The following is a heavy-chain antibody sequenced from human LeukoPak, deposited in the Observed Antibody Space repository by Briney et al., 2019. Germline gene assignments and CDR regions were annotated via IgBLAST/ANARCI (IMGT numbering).Heavy chain of an antibody. CDR1: GGSISSYY. J-gene: IGHJ4*02. CDR2: IYYSGGT. V-gene: IGHV4-59*01. CDR3: ARVYWNYFGY. Sequence: SETLSLTCTVSGGSISSYYWSWIRQPPGKGLEWIGYIYYSGGTNYNPSLKSRVTISVDTSKNQFSLKLSSVTAADTAVYYCARVYWNYFGYWGQGTLVTVSS. D-gene: IGHD2-15*01.